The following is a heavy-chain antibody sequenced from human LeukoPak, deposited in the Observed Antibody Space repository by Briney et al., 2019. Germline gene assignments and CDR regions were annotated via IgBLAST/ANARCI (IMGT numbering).Heavy chain of an antibody. CDR2: IYSSGTT. J-gene: IGHJ4*02. CDR3: ARLYYDFWSGPYYFDY. Sequence: SETLSLTCNVSGGSISNYYWTWIRQPAGKGLEWIGRIYSSGTTTYNPSLKSRVAMSVDTSRNQFSLMLSSVTAADTAVYYCARLYYDFWSGPYYFDYWGQGTLVTVSS. V-gene: IGHV4-4*07. D-gene: IGHD3-3*01. CDR1: GGSISNYY.